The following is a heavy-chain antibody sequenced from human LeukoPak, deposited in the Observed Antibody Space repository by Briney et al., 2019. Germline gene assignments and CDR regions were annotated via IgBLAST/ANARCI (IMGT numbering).Heavy chain of an antibody. J-gene: IGHJ5*02. CDR3: AKDLSPAAA. CDR1: GFTFSSYG. CDR2: ISGSGTNT. V-gene: IGHV3-23*01. Sequence: GGSLRLSCAASGFTFSSYGMSWVRQAPGKGLEWVSAISGSGTNTYYADSVKGRFTISRDNSKSTLSLQMNNLRDEDTAMYYCAKDLSPAAAWGQGTLVTVSS. D-gene: IGHD6-25*01.